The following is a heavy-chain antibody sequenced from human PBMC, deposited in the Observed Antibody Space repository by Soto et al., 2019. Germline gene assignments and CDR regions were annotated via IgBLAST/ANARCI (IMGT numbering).Heavy chain of an antibody. V-gene: IGHV4-59*08. J-gene: IGHJ4*02. D-gene: IGHD4-17*01. CDR2: IYYSGST. Sequence: SETLSLTCTVSGGSISSYYWSWIRQPPGKGLEWIGYIYYSGSTNYNPSLKSRVTISVDTSKNQFSLKLSSVTAADTAVYYCARQMTTVTGRYKFDYWGQGTLVTVSS. CDR3: ARQMTTVTGRYKFDY. CDR1: GGSISSYY.